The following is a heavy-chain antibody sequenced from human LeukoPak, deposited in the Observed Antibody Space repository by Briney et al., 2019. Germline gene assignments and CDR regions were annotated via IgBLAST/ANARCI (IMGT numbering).Heavy chain of an antibody. D-gene: IGHD3-10*01. CDR1: GDSISSSNY. CDR3: ARGGYYGAGNDFRFDP. J-gene: IGHJ5*02. CDR2: IYYSGNT. Sequence: SEALSLTCALSGDSISSSNYWSWIRPPPGKGLEWIGYIYYSGNTNYKPSLKSLDIISIDTTKNSFSLKLRSVTAAETAVYYCARGGYYGAGNDFRFDPWGQGTLVTVSS. V-gene: IGHV4-61*01.